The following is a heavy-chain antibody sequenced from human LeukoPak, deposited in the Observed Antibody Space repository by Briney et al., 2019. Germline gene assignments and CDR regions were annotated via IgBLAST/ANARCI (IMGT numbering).Heavy chain of an antibody. Sequence: GGSLRLSCAASGFTFSSYSMNWVRQAPGKGLEWVSSISSSSSYIYYAGSVKGRFTISRDNAKNSLYLQMNSLGAEDTAVYYCATSFGAIRGYWGQGTLVTVTS. CDR3: ATSFGAIRGY. V-gene: IGHV3-21*01. CDR1: GFTFSSYS. J-gene: IGHJ4*02. D-gene: IGHD3-10*01. CDR2: ISSSSSYI.